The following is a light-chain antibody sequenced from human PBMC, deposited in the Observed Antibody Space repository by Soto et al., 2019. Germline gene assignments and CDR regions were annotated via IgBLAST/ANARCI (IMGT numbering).Light chain of an antibody. CDR3: KKYGSSKWT. V-gene: IGKV3-20*01. Sequence: EIAMTQSPATLSVFQGYIATLSCRSSQSVNSNYLAWYQQKPGQAPRILIYGIYKRATDIQDRFSGSGSGTDFTLTISRMEPEDFAVYYCKKYGSSKWT. J-gene: IGKJ1*01. CDR2: GIY. CDR1: QSVNSNY.